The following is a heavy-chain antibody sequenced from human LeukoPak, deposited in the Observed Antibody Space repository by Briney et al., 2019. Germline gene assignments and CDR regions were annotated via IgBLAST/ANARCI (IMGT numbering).Heavy chain of an antibody. J-gene: IGHJ6*03. V-gene: IGHV4-39*01. CDR3: ARLTPYSSSSAYYYYYMDV. D-gene: IGHD6-6*01. CDR2: IYYSGST. CDR1: GGSISSSSYY. Sequence: PSETLSLTCTVSGGSISSSSYYWGWIRQPPGKGLEWIGSIYYSGSTYYNPSLKSRVTISVDTSENQFSLKLSSVTAADTAVYYCARLTPYSSSSAYYYYYMDVWGKGTTVTVSS.